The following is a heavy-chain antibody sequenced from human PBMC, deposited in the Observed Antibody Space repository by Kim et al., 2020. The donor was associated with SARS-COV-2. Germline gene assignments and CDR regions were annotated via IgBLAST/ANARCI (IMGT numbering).Heavy chain of an antibody. J-gene: IGHJ4*02. CDR2: IYYSGST. V-gene: IGHV4-31*03. D-gene: IGHD6-13*01. Sequence: SETLSLTCTVSGGSISSGGYYWSWIRQHPGKGLEWIGYIYYSGSTYYNPSLKSRVTISVDTSKNQFSLKLSSVTAADTAVYYCARGAGSSWYYFDYWGQGTLVTVSS. CDR1: GGSISSGGYY. CDR3: ARGAGSSWYYFDY.